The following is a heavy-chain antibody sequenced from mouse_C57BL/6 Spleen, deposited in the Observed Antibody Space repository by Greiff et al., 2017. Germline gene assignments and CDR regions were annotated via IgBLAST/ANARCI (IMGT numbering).Heavy chain of an antibody. D-gene: IGHD2-10*02. CDR1: GYTFTSYW. J-gene: IGHJ4*01. V-gene: IGHV1-52*01. CDR3: AREGPSSRVYSAMDY. CDR2: IDPSDSET. Sequence: QVQLMQPGAELVRPGSSVKLSCKASGYTFTSYWMHWVKQSPIQGLEWIGNIDPSDSETHYNQKFKDKATLTVDKSPSTAYMQLSSLTSEDSAGYYCAREGPSSRVYSAMDYWGQGTSVTVSS.